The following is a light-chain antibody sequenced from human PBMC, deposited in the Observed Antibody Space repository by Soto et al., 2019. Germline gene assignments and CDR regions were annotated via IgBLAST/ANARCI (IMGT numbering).Light chain of an antibody. J-gene: IGLJ1*01. Sequence: QSVLTQPPSASGTPGQRVTISCSGSSSTIGRNTVHWYQQLPGTAPNLLIYTNNQRPSGVPARFSGSKSGTSASLAISGLQSEDEADYYCAAWGDRLNGYVFGTGTKVTVL. CDR1: SSTIGRNT. CDR3: AAWGDRLNGYV. V-gene: IGLV1-44*01. CDR2: TNN.